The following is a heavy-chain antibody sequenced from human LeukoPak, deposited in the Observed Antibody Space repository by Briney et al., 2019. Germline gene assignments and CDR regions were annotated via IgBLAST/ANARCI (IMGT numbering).Heavy chain of an antibody. J-gene: IGHJ4*02. Sequence: SETLSLTCAVYGESFSGYYWSWLRQPPGKGLEWIGEINHSGSTNYNPSLKSRVTISVDMSKNQFSLKLSSVTAADTAVYYCARRNPSYGSGSVDYWGQGTLVTVSS. V-gene: IGHV4-34*01. CDR1: GESFSGYY. CDR2: INHSGST. D-gene: IGHD3-10*01. CDR3: ARRNPSYGSGSVDY.